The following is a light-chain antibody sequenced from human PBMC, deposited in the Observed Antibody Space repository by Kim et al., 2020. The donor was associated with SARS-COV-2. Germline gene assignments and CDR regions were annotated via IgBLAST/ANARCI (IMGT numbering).Light chain of an antibody. V-gene: IGLV6-57*03. CDR3: QSFAGSAWV. CDR1: SGFIASDY. Sequence: GKTVTISCPRTSGFIASDYVQWYQPRPGSAPTTVIYEDNLRPSGVPDRFSGSIDSSSNTASLTISGLETEDEADYYCQSFAGSAWVFGGGTQLTVL. CDR2: EDN. J-gene: IGLJ3*02.